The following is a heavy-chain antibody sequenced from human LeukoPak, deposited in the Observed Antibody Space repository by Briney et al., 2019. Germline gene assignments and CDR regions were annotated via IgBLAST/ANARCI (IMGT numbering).Heavy chain of an antibody. CDR1: GGSFSGYY. J-gene: IGHJ4*02. CDR2: INHSGST. D-gene: IGHD3-16*02. V-gene: IGHV4-34*01. Sequence: PSETLSLTCAVYGGSFSGYYWSWIRQPPGKGLEWIGEINHSGSTNYNPSLKSRVTISVDTSKNQFSLKLSSVTAADTAVYYCARASMITFGGVIVMPDNYWGQGTLVTVSS. CDR3: ARASMITFGGVIVMPDNY.